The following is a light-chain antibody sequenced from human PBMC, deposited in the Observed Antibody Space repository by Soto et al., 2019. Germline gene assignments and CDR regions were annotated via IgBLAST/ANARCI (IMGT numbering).Light chain of an antibody. Sequence: LLTQSPVTLSLSPGHSATLSWRASQTVGSNYLAWYQQKPGQAPRVLIHGASSRATDIPARFSGSGSGTEFTLTIRSLQSDDFAVYYCKQYDRWWTFGLGTQVDIK. V-gene: IGKV3-20*01. J-gene: IGKJ1*01. CDR3: KQYDRWWT. CDR2: GAS. CDR1: QTVGSNY.